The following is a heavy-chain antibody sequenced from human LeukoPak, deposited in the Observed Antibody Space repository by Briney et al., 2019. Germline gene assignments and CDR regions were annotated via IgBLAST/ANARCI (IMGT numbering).Heavy chain of an antibody. Sequence: PSETLSLTCTVAAGSLSGYYWSWIRQPPGKGREWNGCIYYTGTTKYNPSLKCRVTISVAMSKNQLSLKLTSVPAADTALYYGARNWNISGDLNWFDPWGQGALVTVSS. CDR3: ARNWNISGDLNWFDP. V-gene: IGHV4-59*01. D-gene: IGHD4-17*01. CDR2: IYYTGTT. CDR1: AGSLSGYY. J-gene: IGHJ5*02.